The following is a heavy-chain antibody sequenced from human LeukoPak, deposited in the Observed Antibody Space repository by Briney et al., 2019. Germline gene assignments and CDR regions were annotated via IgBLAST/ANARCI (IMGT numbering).Heavy chain of an antibody. J-gene: IGHJ3*02. V-gene: IGHV4-30-4*08. CDR1: GGSISSGDFY. D-gene: IGHD3-10*01. CDR2: IYYSGST. Sequence: PSETLSLTCTVSGGSISSGDFYWSWIRQPPGKGLEWIGYIYYSGSTYYNPSLKSRVTISVDTSKNQFSLKLSSVTAADTAVYYCAREGRGELSALDIWGQGTMVTVSS. CDR3: AREGRGELSALDI.